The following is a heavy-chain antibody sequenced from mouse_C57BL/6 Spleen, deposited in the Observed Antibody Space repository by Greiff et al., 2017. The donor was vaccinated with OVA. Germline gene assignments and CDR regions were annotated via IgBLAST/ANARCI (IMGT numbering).Heavy chain of an antibody. Sequence: VQLQESGAELVRPGTSVKVSCKASGYAFTNYLLVWVKQRPGQGLEWIGVINPGSGGTNYNENFKGKATLTADKSSSTDYMQLSSLTSEDSAVYCCARWRDDYDSFAYWGQGTLVTVSA. J-gene: IGHJ3*01. V-gene: IGHV1-54*01. CDR1: GYAFTNYL. CDR2: INPGSGGT. D-gene: IGHD2-4*01. CDR3: ARWRDDYDSFAY.